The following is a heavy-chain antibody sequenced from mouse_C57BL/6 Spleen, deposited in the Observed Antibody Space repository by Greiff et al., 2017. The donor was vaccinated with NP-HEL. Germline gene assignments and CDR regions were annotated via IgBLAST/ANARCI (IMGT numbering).Heavy chain of an antibody. D-gene: IGHD2-2*01. J-gene: IGHJ2*01. CDR2: IDPSDSYT. CDR3: ARGGYDGDY. Sequence: VQLKQPGAELVMPGASVKLSCKASGYTFTSYWMHWVKQRPGQGLEWIGEIDPSDSYTNYNQKFKGKSTLTVDKSSSKAYMQLSSLTSEDSAVYYCARGGYDGDYWGQGTTLTVSS. V-gene: IGHV1-69*01. CDR1: GYTFTSYW.